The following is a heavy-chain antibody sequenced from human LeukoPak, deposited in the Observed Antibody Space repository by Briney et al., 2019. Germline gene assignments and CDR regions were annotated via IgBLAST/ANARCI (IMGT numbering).Heavy chain of an antibody. CDR2: ISSGSSTI. CDR3: ARGRDTAMALGY. D-gene: IGHD5-18*01. Sequence: GSLRLSCAASGFTFSSYSMKWVRQAPGKGLEWVSYISSGSSTIYYADSVKGRFTISRDNAKNSLYLQMNSLRVEDTAVYYCARGRDTAMALGYWGQGTLVTVSS. V-gene: IGHV3-48*01. CDR1: GFTFSSYS. J-gene: IGHJ4*02.